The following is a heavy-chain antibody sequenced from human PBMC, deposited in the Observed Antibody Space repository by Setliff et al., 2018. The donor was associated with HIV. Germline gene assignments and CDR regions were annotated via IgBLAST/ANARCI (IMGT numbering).Heavy chain of an antibody. V-gene: IGHV3-15*01. CDR3: ARAGYFKGFDY. D-gene: IGHD1-26*01. CDR1: GFSFSASG. J-gene: IGHJ4*02. Sequence: GGSLRLSCVASGFSFSASGAHWVRQAPGKGLEWVGRIKSKTDGGTTDYAAPVKGRFTISRDDSKNSLYLQMNSLEIEDTAVYYCARAGYFKGFDYWGQGTLVTVSS. CDR2: IKSKTDGGTT.